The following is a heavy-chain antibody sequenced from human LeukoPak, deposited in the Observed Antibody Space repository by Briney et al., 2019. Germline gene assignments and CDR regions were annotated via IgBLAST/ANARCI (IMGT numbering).Heavy chain of an antibody. D-gene: IGHD1-26*01. V-gene: IGHV3-30*04. CDR2: ISYDGSNK. CDR3: ARESTVGVDP. Sequence: QAGGSVRLSCTASGFTFGDYAMSWVRQAPGKGVEWVAVISYDGSNKYYAASVKGRFTISRDNSKNTLYLQMNSLRAEDTAVYYCARESTVGVDPWGQGTLVTVSS. CDR1: GFTFGDYA. J-gene: IGHJ5*02.